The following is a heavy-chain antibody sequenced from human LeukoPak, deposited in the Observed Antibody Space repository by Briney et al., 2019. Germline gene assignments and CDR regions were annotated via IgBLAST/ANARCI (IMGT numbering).Heavy chain of an antibody. V-gene: IGHV3-74*01. CDR1: GFTFSSYW. Sequence: GGSLRLSCAASGFTFSSYWMRRLRQVPGKRLVSVSRIDNDGSSTSYADSVKGRLTISRDNAKNTLYLQMNSLRAEDTAVYYCVRVRRDGSPGAFDIWGQGTMVTVSS. D-gene: IGHD5-24*01. CDR2: IDNDGSST. CDR3: VRVRRDGSPGAFDI. J-gene: IGHJ3*02.